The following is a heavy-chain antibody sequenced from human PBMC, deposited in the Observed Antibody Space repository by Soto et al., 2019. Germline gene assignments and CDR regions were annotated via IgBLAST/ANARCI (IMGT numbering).Heavy chain of an antibody. CDR1: GFTFSAFE. J-gene: IGHJ4*01. CDR3: ARQAGTGPRFDY. CDR2: ISYDGSNQ. D-gene: IGHD1-7*01. Sequence: PGGSLRLSCSASGFTFSAFEMYWVRQAPGKGLDWVSFISYDGSNQYYAGSVKGRFTVSRDNSKNTLFLLMNSLRPEDTAVYFFARQAGTGPRFDYCGQGTLVTVSS. V-gene: IGHV3-30-3*01.